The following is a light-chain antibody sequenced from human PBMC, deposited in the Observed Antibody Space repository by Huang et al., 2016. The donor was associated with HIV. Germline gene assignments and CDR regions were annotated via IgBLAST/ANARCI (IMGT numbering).Light chain of an antibody. CDR3: QQYYSYPPYT. Sequence: AIRITQSPSSLSASTGDRVTIPCRASQGISSYLAWYQQKPGKVPKLLIYAASTLQSRVPSRFSGSGSGTEFTLTISCLQSEDFATYYCQQYYSYPPYTFGQGTKLEIK. V-gene: IGKV1-8*01. CDR2: AAS. CDR1: QGISSY. J-gene: IGKJ2*01.